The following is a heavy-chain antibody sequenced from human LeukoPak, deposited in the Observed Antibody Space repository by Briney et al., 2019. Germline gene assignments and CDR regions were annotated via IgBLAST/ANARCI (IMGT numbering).Heavy chain of an antibody. CDR1: GGTFTSYA. Sequence: ASVKVSCKASGGTFTSYAISWVRQAPGQGLEWMGGIIPIFGTANYAQKFQGRVTITADESTSTAYMELSSLRSEDTAVYYCARDKSVGATSFDYWGQGTLVTVSS. CDR2: IIPIFGTA. D-gene: IGHD1-26*01. J-gene: IGHJ4*02. CDR3: ARDKSVGATSFDY. V-gene: IGHV1-69*13.